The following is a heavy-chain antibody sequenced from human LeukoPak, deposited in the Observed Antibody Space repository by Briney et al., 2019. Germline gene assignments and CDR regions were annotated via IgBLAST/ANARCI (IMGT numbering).Heavy chain of an antibody. CDR3: ARSTTVTTFDY. D-gene: IGHD4-17*01. J-gene: IGHJ4*02. CDR1: GGSISSGGYS. CDR2: IYHSGST. Sequence: SQTLSLTCAVSGGSISSGGYSWSWIRQPPGKGLEWIGYIYHSGSTYYNPSLKSRVTISVDRSKNQFSLELSSVTAADTAVYYCARSTTVTTFDYWGQGTLVTVSS. V-gene: IGHV4-30-2*01.